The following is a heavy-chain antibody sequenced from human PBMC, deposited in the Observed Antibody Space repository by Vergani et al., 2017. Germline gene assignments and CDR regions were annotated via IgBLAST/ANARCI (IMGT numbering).Heavy chain of an antibody. CDR3: ARLFGYCSGGSCYYNYYYYYGMDV. D-gene: IGHD2-15*01. V-gene: IGHV1-8*03. CDR1: GYTFTSYD. CDR2: MNPNSGNT. J-gene: IGHJ6*02. Sequence: QAQLVQSGAEVKKPGASVRVSCKASGYTFTSYDINWVRQATGQGLEWMGWMNPNSGNTGYAQKFQGRVTITRNTSISTAYMELSSLRSEDTAVYYCARLFGYCSGGSCYYNYYYYYGMDVWGQGTTVTVSS.